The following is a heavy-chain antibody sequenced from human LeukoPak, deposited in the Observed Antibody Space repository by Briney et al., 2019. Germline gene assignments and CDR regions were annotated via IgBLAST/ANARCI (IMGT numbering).Heavy chain of an antibody. J-gene: IGHJ4*02. Sequence: SETLSLTCAVYGGSFSGYYWSWIRQPPGKGLEWIGEINHSGSTNYNPSLKSRVTISVDTSKNQFSLKLSSVTAADTATYYCARRGYSGYEFDYWGQGTLVTVSS. CDR3: ARRGYSGYEFDY. CDR2: INHSGST. D-gene: IGHD5-12*01. V-gene: IGHV4-34*01. CDR1: GGSFSGYY.